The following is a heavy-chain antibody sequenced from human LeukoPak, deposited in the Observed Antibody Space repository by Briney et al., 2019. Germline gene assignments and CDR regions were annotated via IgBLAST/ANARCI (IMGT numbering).Heavy chain of an antibody. Sequence: GGSLRLSCAASGFTLSNYAMSWVRQAPGKGLEWVANIKQDGGEKYYVESVKGRFTISRDNVKNSLYLQMNSLRVEDTAVYYCARARGGYDLDYWGQGTLVTVSS. CDR2: IKQDGGEK. CDR1: GFTLSNYA. J-gene: IGHJ4*02. CDR3: ARARGGYDLDY. D-gene: IGHD5-12*01. V-gene: IGHV3-7*01.